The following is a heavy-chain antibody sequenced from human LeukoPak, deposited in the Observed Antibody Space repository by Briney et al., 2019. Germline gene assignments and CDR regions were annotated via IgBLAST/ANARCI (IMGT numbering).Heavy chain of an antibody. CDR1: GGTFSSYA. Sequence: ASVKVSCKASGGTFSSYAISWVRQAPGQGLEWMGRIIPIFGTANYAQKFQGRVTITTDESTSTAYMELGSLRSEDTAVYYCARQCSGGSCYSPVWFDPWGQGTLVTVSS. D-gene: IGHD2-15*01. V-gene: IGHV1-69*05. J-gene: IGHJ5*02. CDR2: IIPIFGTA. CDR3: ARQCSGGSCYSPVWFDP.